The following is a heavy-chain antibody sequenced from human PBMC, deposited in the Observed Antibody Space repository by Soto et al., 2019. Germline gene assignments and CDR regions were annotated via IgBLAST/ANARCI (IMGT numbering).Heavy chain of an antibody. CDR2: INAGNGNT. V-gene: IGHV1-3*01. Sequence: ASVKVSCKASGYTFTSYAMHWVRQAPGQRLEWMGWINAGNGNTKYSQKFQGRVTITRDTSASTAYMELSSLRSEDTTVYYCARDRGSGIVVVPAASHCMNFWGQGTTVTVS. CDR3: ARDRGSGIVVVPAASHCMNF. D-gene: IGHD2-2*01. CDR1: GYTFTSYA. J-gene: IGHJ6*02.